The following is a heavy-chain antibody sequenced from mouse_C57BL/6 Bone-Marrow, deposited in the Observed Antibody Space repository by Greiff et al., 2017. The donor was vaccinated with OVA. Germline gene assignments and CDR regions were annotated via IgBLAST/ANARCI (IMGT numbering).Heavy chain of an antibody. CDR1: GFSFNTYA. J-gene: IGHJ4*01. Sequence: EVKLMESGGGLVQPKGSLKLSCAASGFSFNTYAMNWVRQAPGKGLEWVARIRSKSNNYATYYADSVKDRFTISRDDSESMLYLQMNNLKTEDTAMYYCVRHRYDYDAMDYWGQGTSVTVSS. CDR3: VRHRYDYDAMDY. CDR2: IRSKSNNYAT. V-gene: IGHV10-1*01.